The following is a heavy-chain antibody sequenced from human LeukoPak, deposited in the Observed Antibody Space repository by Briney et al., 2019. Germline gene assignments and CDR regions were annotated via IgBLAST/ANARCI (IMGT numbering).Heavy chain of an antibody. CDR2: ISPDGNLE. CDR1: GFTFTTFG. Sequence: GGSLRLSCAASGFTFTTFGIHWVRQAPGKGLEWVAAISPDGNLEYYTESVKGRFTVSRDNSKNMIYLQMNSLRGEDSALYYCEKINNYDDYWGQGTLVTVSS. CDR3: EKINNYDDY. V-gene: IGHV3-30*18. D-gene: IGHD3-22*01. J-gene: IGHJ4*02.